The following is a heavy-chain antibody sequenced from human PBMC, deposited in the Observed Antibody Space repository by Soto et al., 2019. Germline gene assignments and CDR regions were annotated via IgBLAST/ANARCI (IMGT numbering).Heavy chain of an antibody. V-gene: IGHV4-59*01. CDR3: AEDGIRDGPSVSAFLLNRSSDL. CDR2: IQYSGGT. D-gene: IGHD2-15*01. Sequence: QGEGLEWIGHIQYSGGTSFNSSLKSRVTMSIDTSQNQFSLKLSSVTAADTAFFYQAEDGIRDGPSVSAFLLNRSSDL. J-gene: IGHJ2*01.